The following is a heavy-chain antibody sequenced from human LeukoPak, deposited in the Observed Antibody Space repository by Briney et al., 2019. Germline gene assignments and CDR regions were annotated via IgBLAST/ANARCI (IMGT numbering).Heavy chain of an antibody. D-gene: IGHD3-10*01. J-gene: IGHJ4*02. V-gene: IGHV4-4*07. CDR3: ARSTRVYGSGSYLAFDY. Sequence: SETLSLTCIVSGASISDYYWSWIRQPAGRGLEWIGHIYTSGSTNSNPSLKSRVTMSVDTSKNQFSLKLSSVTAADTAVYYCARSTRVYGSGSYLAFDYWGQGTLVTVSS. CDR2: IYTSGST. CDR1: GASISDYY.